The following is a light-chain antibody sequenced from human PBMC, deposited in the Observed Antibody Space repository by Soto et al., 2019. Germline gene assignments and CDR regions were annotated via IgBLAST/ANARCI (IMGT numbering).Light chain of an antibody. CDR1: QSVSSSY. Sequence: EIVLTQSPGTLSLSSVERATLSCRASQSVSSSYLAWYQQKPGQAPRLLVYATSSRATGITDRFSGSGSGTYFTLTTRRLEPEDFAVYYCQQYGSSSFTFGQGTKLEIK. CDR2: ATS. V-gene: IGKV3-20*01. CDR3: QQYGSSSFT. J-gene: IGKJ2*01.